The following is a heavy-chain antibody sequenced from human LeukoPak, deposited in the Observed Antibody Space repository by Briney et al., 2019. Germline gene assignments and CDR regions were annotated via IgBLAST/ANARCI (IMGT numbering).Heavy chain of an antibody. CDR3: AREYSSRWYLKNWFAP. Sequence: SETLSLTCTVSGDSISNSTYYWGWIRQPPGKGLEWIGSMYYSGSSGSTYYQPSLKSRVTISVDTSKNQISLKLSSVTAADTAVYYCAREYSSRWYLKNWFAPWGQGTLVTVSS. CDR2: MYYSGSSGST. V-gene: IGHV4-39*07. J-gene: IGHJ5*02. D-gene: IGHD6-13*01. CDR1: GDSISNSTYY.